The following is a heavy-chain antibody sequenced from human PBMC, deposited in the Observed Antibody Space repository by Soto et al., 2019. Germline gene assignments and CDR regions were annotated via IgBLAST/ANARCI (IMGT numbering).Heavy chain of an antibody. D-gene: IGHD5-18*01. CDR1: GFTFSSYG. Sequence: GGSLRLSCAASGFTFSSYGMHWVRQAPGKGLEWVAVISYDGSNKYYADSVKGRFTISRDNSKNTLYLQMNSLRAEDTAVYYCAKDQWIQLLKGGFDYWGQGTLVTVSS. CDR2: ISYDGSNK. J-gene: IGHJ4*02. V-gene: IGHV3-30*18. CDR3: AKDQWIQLLKGGFDY.